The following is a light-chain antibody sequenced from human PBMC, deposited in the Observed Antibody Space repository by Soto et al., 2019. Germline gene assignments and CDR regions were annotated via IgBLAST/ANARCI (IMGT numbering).Light chain of an antibody. CDR1: QSVSNN. Sequence: EIVLTQSPGTLSLSPGERATLSCRASQSVSNNYLAWYQQKPGQAPRLLIYGASTRATGIPPRFSGSGSGTEFTLTISSLQPEDFAVYYCQQYNNWPPWTFGQGTKVDI. J-gene: IGKJ1*01. CDR3: QQYNNWPPWT. CDR2: GAS. V-gene: IGKV3-15*01.